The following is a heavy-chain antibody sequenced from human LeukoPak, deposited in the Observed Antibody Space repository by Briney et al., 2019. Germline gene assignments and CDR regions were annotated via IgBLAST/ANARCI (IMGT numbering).Heavy chain of an antibody. J-gene: IGHJ4*02. Sequence: PSQTLSLTCTVSGGSISSGDYYWSWTRQPPGKGLEWIGYIYYSGSTNYNPSLKSRVTISVDTSKNQFSLKLSSVTAADTAVYYCARRGTAAGTKTYYFDYWGQGTLVTVSS. CDR2: IYYSGST. D-gene: IGHD6-13*01. CDR1: GGSISSGDYY. V-gene: IGHV4-61*08. CDR3: ARRGTAAGTKTYYFDY.